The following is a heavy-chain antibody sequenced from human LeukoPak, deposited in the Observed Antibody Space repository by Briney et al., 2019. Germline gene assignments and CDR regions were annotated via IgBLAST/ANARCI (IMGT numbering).Heavy chain of an antibody. V-gene: IGHV5-51*01. Sequence: GESLKISCTGSGYIFTSYWIAWVRQMPGKGLEWMGIIYAGGSDTRYSPSFLGQVTISVDKSINTAYLQWRSLKASDTAMYYCGRSGHYGTDVWGQGTTVTVSS. CDR3: GRSGHYGTDV. CDR1: GYIFTSYW. D-gene: IGHD3-10*01. CDR2: IYAGGSDT. J-gene: IGHJ6*02.